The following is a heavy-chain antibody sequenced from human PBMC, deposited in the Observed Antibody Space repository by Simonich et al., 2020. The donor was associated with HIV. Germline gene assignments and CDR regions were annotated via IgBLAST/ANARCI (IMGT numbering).Heavy chain of an antibody. J-gene: IGHJ3*02. CDR1: GGSFSGYY. CDR2: INHSGST. CDR3: AGSPEYDPSKIAAAALLRGAAFDI. D-gene: IGHD6-13*01. Sequence: QVQLQQWGAGLLKPSETLSLTCAVYGGSFSGYYWSWLRQPPGKGLGGIGEINHSGSTNNNPSLKSRCTISVDTSKNQFSLKLSSVTAADTAVYYCAGSPEYDPSKIAAAALLRGAAFDIWGQGTMVTVSS. V-gene: IGHV4-34*04.